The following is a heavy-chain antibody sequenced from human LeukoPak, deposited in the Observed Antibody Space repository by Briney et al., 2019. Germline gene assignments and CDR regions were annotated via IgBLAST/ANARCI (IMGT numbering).Heavy chain of an antibody. D-gene: IGHD3-10*01. CDR3: ARSDGYGLVGI. V-gene: IGHV4-38-2*02. CDR2: IYHSGST. J-gene: IGHJ3*02. Sequence: PSETLSLTCTVSGYSISSGYYWGWIRQPPGKGLEWIGSIYHSGSTYYNPSLKSRVTISVDTSKNQFSLKLSSVTAADTAVYYCARSDGYGLVGIWGQGTMVTVSS. CDR1: GYSISSGYY.